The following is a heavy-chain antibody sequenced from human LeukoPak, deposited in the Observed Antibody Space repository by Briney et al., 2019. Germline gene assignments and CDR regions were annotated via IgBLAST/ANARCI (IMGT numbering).Heavy chain of an antibody. CDR1: GFTFSSYE. V-gene: IGHV3-48*03. J-gene: IGHJ4*02. D-gene: IGHD3-10*02. Sequence: GGSLRLSCAASGFTFSSYEMNWVRQAPGKGLEWVSYISSSGSTIYYADSVKGRFTISRDNAKNSLYLQMNSLRAEDTAGYYCARDRMFGELGYWGQGTLVTVSS. CDR2: ISSSGSTI. CDR3: ARDRMFGELGY.